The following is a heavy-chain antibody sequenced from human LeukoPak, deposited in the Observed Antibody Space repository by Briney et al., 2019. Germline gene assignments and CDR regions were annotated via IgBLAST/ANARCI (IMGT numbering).Heavy chain of an antibody. Sequence: GESLKISCKGSGYSFTSYWIGWVRQMPGKGLEWMGIIYPGDSDTRYSPSFQGQVTISADKSISTAYLQWSSLKASDTAMYYCAGLPPTYYYDSTPAYYGMDVWGQGTTVTVSS. J-gene: IGHJ6*02. CDR1: GYSFTSYW. CDR2: IYPGDSDT. V-gene: IGHV5-51*01. D-gene: IGHD3-22*01. CDR3: AGLPPTYYYDSTPAYYGMDV.